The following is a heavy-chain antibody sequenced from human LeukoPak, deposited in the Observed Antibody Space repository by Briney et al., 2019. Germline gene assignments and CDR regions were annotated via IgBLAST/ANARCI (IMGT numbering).Heavy chain of an antibody. D-gene: IGHD3-9*01. CDR2: ITGSGDTT. Sequence: GGSLRLSCAASGLIFRNYAMSWVRQAPGKGLEWVSAITGSGDTTYYADSVKGRFTISRDNSKNTLYVEMNTLRAEDTAVYYCAKWGDYDILTGYYVFDFWGQGTLVTVSS. J-gene: IGHJ4*02. CDR3: AKWGDYDILTGYYVFDF. CDR1: GLIFRNYA. V-gene: IGHV3-23*01.